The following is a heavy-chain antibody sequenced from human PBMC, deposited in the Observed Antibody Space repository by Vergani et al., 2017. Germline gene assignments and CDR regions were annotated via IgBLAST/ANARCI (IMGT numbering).Heavy chain of an antibody. CDR2: IYYSGST. CDR1: GGSLSSSSYY. Sequence: QLQLQESGPGLVKPSETLSLTCTVSGGSLSSSSYYWGWIRQPPGKGLEWIGSIYYSGSTYYNPSLKSRVTISVDTSKNQFSLKLSSVTAADTAVYYCAKYYYDSSGYYYDYWGQGTLVTVSS. J-gene: IGHJ4*02. V-gene: IGHV4-39*01. CDR3: AKYYYDSSGYYYDY. D-gene: IGHD3-22*01.